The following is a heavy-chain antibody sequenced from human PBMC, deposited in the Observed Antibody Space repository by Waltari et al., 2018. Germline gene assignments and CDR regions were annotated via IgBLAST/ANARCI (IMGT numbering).Heavy chain of an antibody. J-gene: IGHJ4*02. CDR1: GFTFSTYV. V-gene: IGHV3-64D*06. CDR3: VKDRELRFVEWLFSLDY. CDR2: ISRNGGST. D-gene: IGHD3-3*01. Sequence: EVQLVESGGGLVQPGGSLRLSCSASGFTFSTYVMHWVRQAAGKGLVYVSAISRNGGSTYYADSVNGRFTITRDNSKNTLYLQMSSLRTEDTAVYYCVKDRELRFVEWLFSLDYWGQGTLVTVSS.